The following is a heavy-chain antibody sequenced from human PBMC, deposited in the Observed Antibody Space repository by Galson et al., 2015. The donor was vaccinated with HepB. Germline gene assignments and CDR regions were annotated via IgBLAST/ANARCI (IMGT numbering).Heavy chain of an antibody. Sequence: SVKVSCKASGYTFTGYYMHWVRQAPGQGLEWMGWINPNSGGTNYAQKFQGRVTMTRDTSISTAYMELSRLRSDDTAVYYCARVYDFWSGYYNLPLPVDPWGQGTLVTVSS. V-gene: IGHV1-2*02. D-gene: IGHD3-3*01. CDR1: GYTFTGYY. J-gene: IGHJ5*02. CDR2: INPNSGGT. CDR3: ARVYDFWSGYYNLPLPVDP.